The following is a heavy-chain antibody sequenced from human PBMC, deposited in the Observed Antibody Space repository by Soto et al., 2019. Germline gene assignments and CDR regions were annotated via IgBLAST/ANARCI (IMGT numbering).Heavy chain of an antibody. CDR3: ASRGGYDFEGSDY. V-gene: IGHV1-69*13. J-gene: IGHJ4*02. D-gene: IGHD5-12*01. CDR2: IIPIFGTA. CDR1: GGTFSRNA. Sequence: SVKVSCKASGGTFSRNAISWVRQAPGQGLEWMGGIIPIFGTANYAQKFQGRVTITADESTSTAYMELSSLRSEDTAVYYCASRGGYDFEGSDYWGQGTLVTVSS.